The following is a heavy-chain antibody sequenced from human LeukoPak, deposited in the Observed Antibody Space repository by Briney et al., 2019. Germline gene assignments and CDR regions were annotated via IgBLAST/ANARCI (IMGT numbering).Heavy chain of an antibody. Sequence: GGSLRLSCAASGFTFSSYGMHWVRQAPGKGLEWVALIWYDGSDKYYADSVKGRLTISRDNSKNTLYLQMNSLRAEDTAVYYCAREGPRGNSQFDYWGQGTLVTVSS. D-gene: IGHD2/OR15-2a*01. CDR1: GFTFSSYG. V-gene: IGHV3-33*01. CDR3: AREGPRGNSQFDY. CDR2: IWYDGSDK. J-gene: IGHJ4*02.